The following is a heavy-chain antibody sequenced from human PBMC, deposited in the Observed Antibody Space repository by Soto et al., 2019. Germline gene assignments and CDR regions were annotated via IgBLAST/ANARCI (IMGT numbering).Heavy chain of an antibody. CDR3: ARPRPPGLPTIPAAIFDRSSSSNHYYYYYMDV. J-gene: IGHJ6*03. Sequence: SETLSLTCTVSGGSVSGYYWSWIRQPPGKGLEWIGNTHYSGTSTYNPSLKSRVTISVDTSKNQFSLKLSSVTAADTAVYYCARPRPPGLPTIPAAIFDRSSSSNHYYYYYMDVWGKGTTVTVSS. V-gene: IGHV4-59*08. CDR2: THYSGTS. CDR1: GGSVSGYY. D-gene: IGHD2-2*01.